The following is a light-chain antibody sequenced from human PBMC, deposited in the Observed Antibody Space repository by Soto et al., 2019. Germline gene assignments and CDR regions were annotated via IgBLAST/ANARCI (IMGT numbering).Light chain of an antibody. CDR3: TTFAPGRIYV. CDR2: EVS. CDR1: RSDIGPYDY. V-gene: IGLV2-14*01. Sequence: QSVLTQPASVSGSPGQSITISCSGARSDIGPYDYVSWYQHHPGRAPKLLIYEVSNRPSGVSYRFSGSKSGNTASLTISGLQAEDEGDYYCTTFAPGRIYVFGSGTKLTVL. J-gene: IGLJ1*01.